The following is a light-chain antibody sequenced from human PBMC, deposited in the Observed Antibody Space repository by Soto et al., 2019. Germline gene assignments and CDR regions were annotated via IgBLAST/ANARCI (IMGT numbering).Light chain of an antibody. CDR2: GAS. Sequence: EIVLTQSPGTLSLSPGERATLSCRASQSVSSSYLAWYQQKPGQAPRLLIYGASTRATGIPDRFSGSGSGPEFTLTISRLEPEDFAVYYCQLYDNSLYTFGQGTNLDIK. J-gene: IGKJ2*01. CDR1: QSVSSSY. CDR3: QLYDNSLYT. V-gene: IGKV3-20*01.